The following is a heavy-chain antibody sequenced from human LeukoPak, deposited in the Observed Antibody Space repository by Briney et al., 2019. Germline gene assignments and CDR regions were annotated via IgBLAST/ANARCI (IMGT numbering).Heavy chain of an antibody. J-gene: IGHJ6*04. CDR3: AELGITMIGGV. Sequence: GGSLRLSCAASGFTFSSYAMNWVRQAPGKGLKWVSYISSSGSTIYYADSVKGRFTISRDNAKNSLYLQMNSLRAEDTAVYYCAELGITMIGGVWGKGTTVTISS. V-gene: IGHV3-48*03. D-gene: IGHD3-10*02. CDR2: ISSSGSTI. CDR1: GFTFSSYA.